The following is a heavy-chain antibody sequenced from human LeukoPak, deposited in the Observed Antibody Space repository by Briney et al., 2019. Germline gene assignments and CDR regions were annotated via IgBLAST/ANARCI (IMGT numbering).Heavy chain of an antibody. D-gene: IGHD3-22*01. J-gene: IGHJ4*02. V-gene: IGHV4-28*03. CDR1: GYSISSSNW. Sequence: SETLSLTCAVSGYSISSSNWWGWIRQPPGKGLEWIGYIYYSGSTYYNPSLKSRVTISVDTSKNQFSLKLSSVTAADTAVYYCARVVVVITEGGYFDYWGQGTLVTVSS. CDR3: ARVVVVITEGGYFDY. CDR2: IYYSGST.